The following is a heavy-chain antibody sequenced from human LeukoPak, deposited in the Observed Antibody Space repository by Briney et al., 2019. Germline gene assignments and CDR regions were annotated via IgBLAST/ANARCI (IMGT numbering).Heavy chain of an antibody. D-gene: IGHD1-26*01. CDR3: ARTGGSFYFYYYMDV. Sequence: PSETLSLTCTVSGGSISSYYWSWIRQPPGKGLEWIGNICYTGSTYYNPALKSRGTISVDTSKKQFSLRLTSVTAADTALYYCARTGGSFYFYYYMDVWGKGTTVTVS. V-gene: IGHV4-59*12. J-gene: IGHJ6*03. CDR1: GGSISSYY. CDR2: ICYTGST.